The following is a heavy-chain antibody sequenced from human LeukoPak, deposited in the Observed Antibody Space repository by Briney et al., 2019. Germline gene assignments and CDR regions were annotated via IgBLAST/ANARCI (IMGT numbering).Heavy chain of an antibody. V-gene: IGHV1-3*03. J-gene: IGHJ3*02. Sequence: ASVEVSCKASGYTFTSYAMHWVRQAPGQRLEWMGWINAGNGNTKYSQEFQGRVTITRDTSASTAYMELSSLRSEDMAVYYCARGARLLWFGELTAFDIWGQGTMATVSS. D-gene: IGHD3-10*01. CDR1: GYTFTSYA. CDR3: ARGARLLWFGELTAFDI. CDR2: INAGNGNT.